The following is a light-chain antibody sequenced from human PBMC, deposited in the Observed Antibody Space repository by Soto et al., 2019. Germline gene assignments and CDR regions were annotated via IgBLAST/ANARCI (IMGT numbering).Light chain of an antibody. V-gene: IGKV3-11*01. J-gene: IGKJ4*02. CDR2: YAS. CDR3: QQYGIPPLT. Sequence: KHSAATLAFYKGETTTHSSIASHSVSSYLAWYQQKPGQPPRLLIYYASNRATGIPARFSGSGSGTDFTLTISRLEPEDLAVYFCQQYGIPPLTFGEGTKVDI. CDR1: HSVSSY.